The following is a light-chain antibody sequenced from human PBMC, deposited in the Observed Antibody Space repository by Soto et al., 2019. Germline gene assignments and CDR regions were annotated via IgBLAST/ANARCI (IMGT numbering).Light chain of an antibody. CDR1: QSVTGSY. CDR3: QQYGRSPPKT. V-gene: IGKV3-20*01. CDR2: GAS. Sequence: EIVLTQSPGTLSLSPGERATLSCRASQSVTGSYLGWYQQKPGQAPSLLIYGASTRATGLTDRLSGSGSGTDFYLTISRLEPADFAVYYCQQYGRSPPKTCGQGTKVEIK. J-gene: IGKJ1*01.